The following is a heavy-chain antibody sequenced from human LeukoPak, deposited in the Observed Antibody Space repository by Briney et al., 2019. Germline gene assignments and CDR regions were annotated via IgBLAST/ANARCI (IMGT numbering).Heavy chain of an antibody. V-gene: IGHV4-38-2*02. D-gene: IGHD4-11*01. CDR3: ASGTSYRSGTDY. CDR2: IYHSGST. CDR1: GSSFSNNFY. Sequence: SETLSLTCTVSGSSFSNNFYWGWIRQPPGKGLEWIGTIYHSGSTYYNPSVVSRVTVSVDTSKNQFSLILSSVTAADTAVYYCASGTSYRSGTDYWGQGTLVTVSS. J-gene: IGHJ4*02.